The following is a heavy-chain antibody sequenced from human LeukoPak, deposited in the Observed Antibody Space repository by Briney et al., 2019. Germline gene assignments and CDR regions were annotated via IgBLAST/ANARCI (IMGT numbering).Heavy chain of an antibody. D-gene: IGHD2-8*01. J-gene: IGHJ5*02. V-gene: IGHV3-30*18. CDR1: GFTFSSYG. Sequence: PGGSLRLSCAASGFTFSSYGMHWVRQAPGKGLEWVAVISYDGSNKYYADSVKGRFTISRDNSKNTLYLQMNSLGAEDTAVYYCAKDQYGPWGQGTLVTVSS. CDR3: AKDQYGP. CDR2: ISYDGSNK.